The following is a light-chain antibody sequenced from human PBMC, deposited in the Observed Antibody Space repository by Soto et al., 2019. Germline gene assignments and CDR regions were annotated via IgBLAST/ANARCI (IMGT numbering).Light chain of an antibody. CDR1: SSNIGSNT. J-gene: IGLJ2*01. CDR3: AAWDDSLVV. CDR2: SNN. Sequence: QPVLTQPPSASGTPGQRVTISCSGSSSNIGSNTVNWYQQLPGTAPKLLIYSNNQRPSGVPDRFSGSKSGTSASLAISGLQSEDEADYYCAAWDDSLVVFGGGTKLTV. V-gene: IGLV1-44*01.